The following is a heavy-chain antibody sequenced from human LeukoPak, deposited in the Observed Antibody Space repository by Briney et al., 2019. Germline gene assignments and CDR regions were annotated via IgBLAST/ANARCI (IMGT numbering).Heavy chain of an antibody. CDR2: MNPNSGNA. CDR1: GYTFTSYD. J-gene: IGHJ6*03. V-gene: IGHV1-8*01. Sequence: ALLKVSCKTPGYTFTSYDINRVRQATGQGLGWMGWMNPNSGNAGYAQKCQGRVTMTRNTSISTAYMELSSLRSEYTAVYYCARDLYYMDVWGKGTTVTVSS. CDR3: ARDLYYMDV.